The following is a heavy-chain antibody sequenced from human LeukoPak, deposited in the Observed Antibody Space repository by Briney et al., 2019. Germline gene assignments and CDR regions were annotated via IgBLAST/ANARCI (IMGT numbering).Heavy chain of an antibody. CDR3: ARAGYSYGGYYFDY. D-gene: IGHD5-18*01. V-gene: IGHV4-59*01. Sequence: PSETLSLTCTVSGGSISSYYWSWIRQPPGKGLEWIGNIYYSGSTNYNPSLKSRVTISVDTSKNQFSLKLSSVTAADTAVYYCARAGYSYGGYYFDYWGQGTLVTVSS. J-gene: IGHJ4*02. CDR1: GGSISSYY. CDR2: IYYSGST.